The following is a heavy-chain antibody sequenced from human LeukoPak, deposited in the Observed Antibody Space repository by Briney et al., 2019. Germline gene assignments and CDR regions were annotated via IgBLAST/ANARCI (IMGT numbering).Heavy chain of an antibody. CDR3: AKRGAEVGTTVAPGNY. V-gene: IGHV3-23*01. D-gene: IGHD1-26*01. CDR1: GFTLSSYA. Sequence: GGSLRLSCAASGFTLSSYAMNRVRQAPGKGLEWVSAISGNGYAYYADSVKGRFTISRDNSKNTLYLQMSSLRAEDTAVYYCAKRGAEVGTTVAPGNYWGQGTLLTVSS. J-gene: IGHJ4*02. CDR2: ISGNGYA.